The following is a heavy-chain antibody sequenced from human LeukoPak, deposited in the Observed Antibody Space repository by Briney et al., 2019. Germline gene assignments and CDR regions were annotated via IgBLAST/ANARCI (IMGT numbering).Heavy chain of an antibody. D-gene: IGHD2-2*01. CDR2: IRYDGSNK. CDR1: GFTFSNYG. J-gene: IGHJ6*03. Sequence: GGSLRLSCAASGFTFSNYGMHWVRQAPGKGLEWVAFIRYDGSNKYYADSVKGRFTISRDNSKNTLYLQMNSLRAEDTAVYYCARGEYQLLSRLYYYYYYYMDVWGKGTTVTVSS. CDR3: ARGEYQLLSRLYYYYYYYMDV. V-gene: IGHV3-30*02.